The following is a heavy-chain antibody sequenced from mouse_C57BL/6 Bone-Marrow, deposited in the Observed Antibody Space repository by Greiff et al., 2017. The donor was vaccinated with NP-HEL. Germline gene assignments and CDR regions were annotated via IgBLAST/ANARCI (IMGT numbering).Heavy chain of an antibody. CDR2: IDPENGDT. V-gene: IGHV14-4*01. CDR1: GFNIKDDY. D-gene: IGHD3-1*01. Sequence: VQLKESGAELVRPGASVKLSCTASGFNIKDDYMHWVKQRPEQGLEWIGWIDPENGDTESASKFPGKGTITADTASNTAYRQLSSLTSEDTAVYYCTTGLLLDWGQGTSVTVSS. J-gene: IGHJ4*01. CDR3: TTGLLLD.